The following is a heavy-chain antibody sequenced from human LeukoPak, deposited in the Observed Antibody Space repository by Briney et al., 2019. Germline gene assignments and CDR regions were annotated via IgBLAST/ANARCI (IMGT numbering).Heavy chain of an antibody. J-gene: IGHJ5*02. CDR2: IYSGGST. CDR3: ASLKWFGELSWFDP. CDR1: GFTVSSNY. D-gene: IGHD3-10*01. Sequence: PGGSLRLSCAASGFTVSSNYMSWVRQAPGKGLEWVSVIYSGGSTYYADSVKGRFTISRDNSKNTLYLQMNSLRAEDTVVYYCASLKWFGELSWFDPWGQGTLVTVSS. V-gene: IGHV3-66*02.